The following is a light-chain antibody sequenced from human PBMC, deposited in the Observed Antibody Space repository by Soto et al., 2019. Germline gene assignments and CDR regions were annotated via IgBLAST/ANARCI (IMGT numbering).Light chain of an antibody. CDR2: FGS. Sequence: IVMTQSPLSLPATPGEPASISCRSSQSLLHSNGYNYLDWYLQKPGQSPQPLIYFGSHPSSGVPDRFSGSASGTDFTLKITRVEAEDVGVYYCMQALQTPWAFGQGTKVDIK. CDR1: QSLLHSNGYNY. CDR3: MQALQTPWA. V-gene: IGKV2-28*01. J-gene: IGKJ1*01.